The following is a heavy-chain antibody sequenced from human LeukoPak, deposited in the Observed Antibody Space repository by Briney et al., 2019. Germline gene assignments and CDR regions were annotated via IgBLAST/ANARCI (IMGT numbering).Heavy chain of an antibody. D-gene: IGHD6-19*01. CDR2: IDRSGTTI. Sequence: PGGSLRLSCVGSGFTFSSYEMNWVRQAPGKGLEWISYIDRSGTTIDYADSVKGRFTTSRDNARNSLYLQMNSLTAEDTAIYYCVRDRITVTGPYNWFDPWGQGTLVTVSS. J-gene: IGHJ5*02. CDR1: GFTFSSYE. CDR3: VRDRITVTGPYNWFDP. V-gene: IGHV3-48*03.